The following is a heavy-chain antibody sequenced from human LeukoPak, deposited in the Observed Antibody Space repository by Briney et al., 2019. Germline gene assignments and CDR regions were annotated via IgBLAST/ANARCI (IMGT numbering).Heavy chain of an antibody. V-gene: IGHV4-61*02. J-gene: IGHJ5*02. CDR2: IYTSGST. Sequence: SETLSLTCTVSGGSISSGSYYWSWIRQPAGKGLEWIGRIYTSGSTNYNSSLKSRVTISVDTSKNQFSLKLSSVTAADTAVYYCARGRWDILVWKGFDPWGQGTLVTVSS. CDR1: GGSISSGSYY. CDR3: ARGRWDILVWKGFDP. D-gene: IGHD3-9*01.